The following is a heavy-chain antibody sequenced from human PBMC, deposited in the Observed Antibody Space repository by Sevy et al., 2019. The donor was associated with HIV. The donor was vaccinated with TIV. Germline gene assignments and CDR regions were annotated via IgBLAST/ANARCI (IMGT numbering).Heavy chain of an antibody. CDR1: GFTFSSYG. CDR3: ARDLIDGSIAARGGFDY. V-gene: IGHV3-33*01. Sequence: GGSLRLSCAASGFTFSSYGMHWVRQAPGKGLEWVAVIWYDGSNKYYADSVKGRFTISRDNSKNTLYLQMNSLRAEDTAVYYCARDLIDGSIAARGGFDYWGQGTLVTVSS. CDR2: IWYDGSNK. J-gene: IGHJ4*02. D-gene: IGHD6-6*01.